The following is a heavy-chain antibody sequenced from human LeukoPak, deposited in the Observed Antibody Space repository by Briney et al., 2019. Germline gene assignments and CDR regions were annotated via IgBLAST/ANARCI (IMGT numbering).Heavy chain of an antibody. D-gene: IGHD2-2*01. CDR3: ARGGWRVSCSSTSCPPDYYYYGMDV. CDR1: GYTFTSYY. J-gene: IGHJ6*02. Sequence: ASVKVSCKASGYTFTSYYMHWVRQAPGQGLEWMGIINPSGGSTSYAQKFQGRVTMTRDTSTSTVYMELSSLRSEDTAVYYCARGGWRVSCSSTSCPPDYYYYGMDVWGQGTTVTVSS. CDR2: INPSGGST. V-gene: IGHV1-46*01.